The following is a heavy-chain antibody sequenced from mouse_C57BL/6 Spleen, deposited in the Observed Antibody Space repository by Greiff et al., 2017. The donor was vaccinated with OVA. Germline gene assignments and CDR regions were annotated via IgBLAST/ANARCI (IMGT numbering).Heavy chain of an antibody. CDR3: ARADGNLAWCAY. CDR2: INPSSGYT. V-gene: IGHV1-4*01. J-gene: IGHJ3*01. CDR1: GYTFTSYT. Sequence: VQLVESGAELARPGASVKMSCKASGYTFTSYTMHWVKQRPGQGLEWIGYINPSSGYTKYNQKFKDKATLTADKSSSTAYMQLSSLTSEDSAVYYCARADGNLAWCAYWGQGTLVTVSA. D-gene: IGHD2-1*01.